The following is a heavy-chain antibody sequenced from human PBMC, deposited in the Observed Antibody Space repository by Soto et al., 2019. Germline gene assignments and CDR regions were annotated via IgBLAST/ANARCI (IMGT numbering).Heavy chain of an antibody. Sequence: QVQLVESGGGVVQPGRSLRLSCAASGFTLSRYGMHCVRQAPGKGLEWVAVISFEGNTQYYADSVKRRFTISRDNSKYTLSLQIHSLRPEDTAVYDCARGAEHQLLSRDYFYGRVVWGQGTTVSVSS. CDR1: GFTLSRYG. V-gene: IGHV3-30*05. CDR2: ISFEGNTQ. J-gene: IGHJ6*02. CDR3: ARGAEHQLLSRDYFYGRVV. D-gene: IGHD1-1*01.